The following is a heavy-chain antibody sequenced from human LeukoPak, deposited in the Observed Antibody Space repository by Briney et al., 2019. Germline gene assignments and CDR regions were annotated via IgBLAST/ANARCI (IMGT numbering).Heavy chain of an antibody. CDR1: GGSFSGYY. V-gene: IGHV4-34*01. CDR2: INHSGST. J-gene: IGHJ6*02. Sequence: PSETLSLTCAVYGGSFSGYYWSWIRQPPGKGLEWIGEINHSGSTNYNPSLKSRVTISVDTSKNQFSLKLSSVTAADTAVYYCARVGGTNYYYYGMDVWGQGTTVTASS. CDR3: ARVGGTNYYYYGMDV. D-gene: IGHD1-1*01.